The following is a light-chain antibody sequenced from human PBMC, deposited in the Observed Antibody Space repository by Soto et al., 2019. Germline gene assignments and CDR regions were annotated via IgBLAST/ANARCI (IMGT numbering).Light chain of an antibody. Sequence: QSVLTQPASVSGSPGQSITISCTGTSSDVGGYNYVSWDQQHPGKDPKLMIYDVSNRPSGVSNRFSGSQSGNTASLTSSGLHAEDEADYYCRSYTSSSTYVFGTGTKLTVL. V-gene: IGLV2-14*01. J-gene: IGLJ1*01. CDR2: DVS. CDR3: RSYTSSSTYV. CDR1: SSDVGGYNY.